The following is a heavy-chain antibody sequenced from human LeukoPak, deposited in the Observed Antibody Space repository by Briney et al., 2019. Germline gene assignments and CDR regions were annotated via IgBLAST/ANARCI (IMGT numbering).Heavy chain of an antibody. D-gene: IGHD2-2*02. V-gene: IGHV4-59*01. CDR2: IYYSGST. CDR1: GGSFSSYY. Sequence: SETLSLTCTVSGGSFSSYYWSWIRQPPGKGLEWIGYIYYSGSTNYNPSLKSRVTISVDTSKNQFSLKLSSVTAADTAAYYCVRVGCSSTSCYNDYWGQGTLVTVSS. J-gene: IGHJ4*02. CDR3: VRVGCSSTSCYNDY.